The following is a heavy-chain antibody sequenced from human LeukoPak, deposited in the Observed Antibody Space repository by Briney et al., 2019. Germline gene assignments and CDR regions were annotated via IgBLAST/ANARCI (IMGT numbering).Heavy chain of an antibody. Sequence: ASVKVSCKVSGYTLTELSMHWVRQAPGKGLEWMGGFDPEDGETIYAQKFQGRVTMTEDTSTDTAYMELSSLRSEDTAVYYCASLWFGEYYFDYWGQGTLVTVSP. D-gene: IGHD3-10*01. V-gene: IGHV1-24*01. J-gene: IGHJ4*02. CDR1: GYTLTELS. CDR3: ASLWFGEYYFDY. CDR2: FDPEDGET.